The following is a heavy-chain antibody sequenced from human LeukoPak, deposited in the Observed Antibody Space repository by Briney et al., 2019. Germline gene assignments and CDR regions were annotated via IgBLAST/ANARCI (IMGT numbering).Heavy chain of an antibody. Sequence: GGSLRLSCAASESTFITYAMNWVRQAPGKGLEWVATISGSGRSTYYADSVKGRFTVSRDNSKNTLYLQMNSLRAEDTAVYYCAKDTHSGYSSSWYGWAFDYWGQGTLVTVSS. CDR1: ESTFITYA. D-gene: IGHD6-13*01. CDR3: AKDTHSGYSSSWYGWAFDY. J-gene: IGHJ4*02. V-gene: IGHV3-23*01. CDR2: ISGSGRST.